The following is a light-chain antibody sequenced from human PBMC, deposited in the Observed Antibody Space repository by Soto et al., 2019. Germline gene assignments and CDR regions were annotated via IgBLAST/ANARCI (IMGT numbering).Light chain of an antibody. CDR1: QSISTW. V-gene: IGKV1-5*03. J-gene: IGKJ4*01. Sequence: DIQMTQSPSTLSASVGDRVTITCRASQSISTWLAWYQQKPGKAPKLLIHKASSLESGVPSRISGSGSGTEFTLTISSLQPDDLATYYCQHYNSYHLTFGGGTKVEIK. CDR3: QHYNSYHLT. CDR2: KAS.